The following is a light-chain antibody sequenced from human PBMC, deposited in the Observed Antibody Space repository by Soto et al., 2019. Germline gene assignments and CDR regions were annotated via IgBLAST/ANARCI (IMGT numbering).Light chain of an antibody. CDR3: SSFTSSSTVV. Sequence: QSALTQPASVSGSPGQSITISCTGTSSDVGIYKYVSWYQQHPGKAPNLMIYEVANRPSGVSNRFSGSKSGNTASLTIFGLQAEDEADYYCSSFTSSSTVVFGGGTKLTVL. J-gene: IGLJ2*01. CDR2: EVA. CDR1: SSDVGIYKY. V-gene: IGLV2-14*01.